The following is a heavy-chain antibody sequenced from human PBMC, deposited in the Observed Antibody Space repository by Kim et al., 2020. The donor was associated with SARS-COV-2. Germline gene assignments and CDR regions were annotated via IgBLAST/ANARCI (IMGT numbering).Heavy chain of an antibody. CDR3: ARDIWSSSDY. D-gene: IGHD3-10*01. CDR2: TI. Sequence: TIYYADSVKGRFPIPKDNAKNSLDLEMNCLRAEDTAVYYCARDIWSSSDYWGQGTLVTVSS. V-gene: IGHV3-48*03. J-gene: IGHJ4*02.